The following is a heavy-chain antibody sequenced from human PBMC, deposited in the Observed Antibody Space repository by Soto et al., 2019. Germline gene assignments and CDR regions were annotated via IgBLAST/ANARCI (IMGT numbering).Heavy chain of an antibody. CDR2: IYYNGNA. V-gene: IGHV4-31*03. D-gene: IGHD2-21*01. J-gene: IGHJ4*02. CDR1: GGSISSGTYY. Sequence: QVQLQESGPGLVKPSQTLSLTCTVSGGSISSGTYYWSWIRQHPGKGLEWIGFIYYNGNAVYNPSLKSRVAISLDTSKNQFSLKLSSLTAADTAVYFCARGELLWDFWGQGTLVTVSS. CDR3: ARGELLWDF.